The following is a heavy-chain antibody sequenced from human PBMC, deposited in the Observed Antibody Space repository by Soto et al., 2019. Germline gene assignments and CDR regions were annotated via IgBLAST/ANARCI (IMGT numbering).Heavy chain of an antibody. Sequence: QVQLVQSGAEVNKPGASVKVSCKASGYSFISYGLSWVRQATGRDLEWMGWISTHNSNTNYAQKFQGRVTMTTDPATSTAYMEQRSLRSDATAVYYCAKMGAGYGRIPYYFGSLGEGDLVTVSS. CDR3: AKMGAGYGRIPYYFGS. D-gene: IGHD5-12*01. J-gene: IGHJ4*02. CDR1: GYSFISYG. CDR2: ISTHNSNT. V-gene: IGHV1-18*01.